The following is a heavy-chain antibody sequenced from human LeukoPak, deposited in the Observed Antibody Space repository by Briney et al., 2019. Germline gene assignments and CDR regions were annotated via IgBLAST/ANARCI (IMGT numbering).Heavy chain of an antibody. Sequence: ASVKVSCKASGYIFSNYGISWVRQAPGQGLEWMGWISAYNGNTNYAQKLQGRVTMTTDTSTSTAYMELRSLRSDDTAVYYCARDRSRYSYGWDYFDYWGQGALVTVSS. J-gene: IGHJ4*02. D-gene: IGHD5-18*01. CDR1: GYIFSNYG. CDR2: ISAYNGNT. CDR3: ARDRSRYSYGWDYFDY. V-gene: IGHV1-18*01.